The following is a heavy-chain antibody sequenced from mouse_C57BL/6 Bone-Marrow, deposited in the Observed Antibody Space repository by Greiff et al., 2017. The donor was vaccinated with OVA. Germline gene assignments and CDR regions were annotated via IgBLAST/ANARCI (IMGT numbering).Heavy chain of an antibody. CDR2: IDPANDNT. Sequence: VQLQQSVAELVRPGASVKLSCTASGFNIKNTYMHWVKQRPEQGLEWIGRIDPANDNTKYAPKFQGKATMTADTSSNTAYLLLSSLSSEDTAVKCDDRGTFDSGMCAMDYWGQGTSVTVSS. V-gene: IGHV14-3*01. CDR3: DRGTFDSGMCAMDY. CDR1: GFNIKNTY. D-gene: IGHD1-3*01. J-gene: IGHJ4*01.